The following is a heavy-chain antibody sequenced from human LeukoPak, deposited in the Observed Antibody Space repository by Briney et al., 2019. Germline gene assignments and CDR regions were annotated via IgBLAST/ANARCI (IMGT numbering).Heavy chain of an antibody. V-gene: IGHV4-59*01. D-gene: IGHD5-18*01. CDR1: GCSISSYY. CDR2: IYYRGST. CDR3: ARDQGGYSYGFDY. J-gene: IGHJ4*02. Sequence: SETLSLTCTVSGCSISSYYWSWIRQPPGKGLEWIGYIYYRGSTNYNPSLKTRVTISVDTSKHQFSLKLSSVTAADTAVYYCARDQGGYSYGFDYWGQGTLVTVSS.